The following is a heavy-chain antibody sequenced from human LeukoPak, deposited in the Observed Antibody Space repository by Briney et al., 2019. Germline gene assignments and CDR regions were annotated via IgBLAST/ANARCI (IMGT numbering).Heavy chain of an antibody. CDR2: IGGRGGGT. V-gene: IGHV3-23*01. CDR1: GFTFSNYA. CDR3: AKWGDYDILTGYYDSDY. Sequence: PGGSLRLSCAASGFTFSNYAMSWVRQARGKGLEWVSAIGGRGGGTYYADSVKGRFTVSRDDSKNTLYLQMNSLRAEDTAVYYCAKWGDYDILTGYYDSDYWGQGTLFTVSS. D-gene: IGHD3-9*01. J-gene: IGHJ4*02.